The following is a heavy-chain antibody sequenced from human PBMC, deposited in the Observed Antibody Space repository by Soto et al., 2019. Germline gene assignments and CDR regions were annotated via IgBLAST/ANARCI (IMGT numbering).Heavy chain of an antibody. V-gene: IGHV3-30-3*01. J-gene: IGHJ6*02. D-gene: IGHD3-22*01. Sequence: LVESGGGVVQPGRSLRVSCAASGFTFTSYAMHWVRQAPGKGLEWVATISYDGSKKDYADSVKGRFTISRDNSKNTLYLQMNSLRAKDTAVYYCARDRLYESNTQYYNYGIDVWGQGTTVTVSS. CDR3: ARDRLYESNTQYYNYGIDV. CDR1: GFTFTSYA. CDR2: ISYDGSKK.